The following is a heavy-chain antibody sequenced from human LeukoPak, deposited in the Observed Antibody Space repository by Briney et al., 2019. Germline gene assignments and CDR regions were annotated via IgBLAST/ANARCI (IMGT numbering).Heavy chain of an antibody. V-gene: IGHV3-33*08. CDR2: IWSDGSNK. CDR3: ARLSSGWLIDP. D-gene: IGHD6-19*01. CDR1: GFPFSTYG. Sequence: GGSLRLSCAASGFPFSTYGMHWVRQAPGKGLEWVAVIWSDGSNKYYADSVKGRFTISRDNSKNTLYLQMNSLRVEDTAVYYCARLSSGWLIDPWGQGTLVIVSS. J-gene: IGHJ5*02.